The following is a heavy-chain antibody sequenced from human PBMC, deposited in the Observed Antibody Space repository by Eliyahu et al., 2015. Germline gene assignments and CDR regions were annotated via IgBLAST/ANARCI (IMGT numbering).Heavy chain of an antibody. J-gene: IGHJ4*02. Sequence: EVRLVEXGGDLIQPGGSLILSCAVSXXPLNSNYMTWVRQAPGKGLEWVSAISAGVTTYYTDSVKGRFTISRDNFKNTLYLQMNSLRAEDTAVYYCARGVPGYDYGSRFDYWGQGTLVTVSS. CDR3: ARGVPGYDYGSRFDY. V-gene: IGHV3-53*01. CDR1: XXPLNSNY. CDR2: ISAGVTT. D-gene: IGHD5-18*01.